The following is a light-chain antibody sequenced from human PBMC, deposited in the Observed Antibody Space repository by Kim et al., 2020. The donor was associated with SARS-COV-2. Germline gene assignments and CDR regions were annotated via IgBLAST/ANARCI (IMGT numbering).Light chain of an antibody. CDR1: RANIGAGHD. CDR3: QSYDSSLSVSI. V-gene: IGLV1-40*01. J-gene: IGLJ2*01. Sequence: VPNPCTGPRANIGAGHDVYWDRQLPGNAPRPLIDGDNNRPSGVPDRFSVSKSGTSASLAITGLQAEDEADYYCQSYDSSLSVSIFGGGTKLTVL. CDR2: GDN.